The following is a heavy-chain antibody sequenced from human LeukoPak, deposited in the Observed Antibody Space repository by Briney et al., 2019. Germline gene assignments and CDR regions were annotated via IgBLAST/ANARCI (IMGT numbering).Heavy chain of an antibody. CDR3: ARERNFYYFDY. CDR1: GXTFNDYA. D-gene: IGHD3-3*01. Sequence: TGGSLRLSCAASGXTFNDYAMTWVRQAPGKGLEWVSSITGDCNYIFYADSVKGRFTISRDNAQNSLFLELNSLRGEDTAVYYCARERNFYYFDYWGQGALVTVSS. V-gene: IGHV3-21*01. CDR2: ITGDCNYI. J-gene: IGHJ4*02.